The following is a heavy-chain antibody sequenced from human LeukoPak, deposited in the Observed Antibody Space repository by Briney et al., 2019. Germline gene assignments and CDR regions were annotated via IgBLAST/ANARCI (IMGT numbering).Heavy chain of an antibody. J-gene: IGHJ4*02. V-gene: IGHV3-21*01. CDR1: GFTFSSYS. Sequence: PGGSLRLSCAASGFTFSSYSMNWVRQAPGKGLEWVSSISSSSSYIYYADSVKGRFTISRDNAKNPLYLQMNSLRAEDTAVYYCARDRGPSRIAVAGTEFDYWGQGTLVTVSS. D-gene: IGHD6-19*01. CDR2: ISSSSSYI. CDR3: ARDRGPSRIAVAGTEFDY.